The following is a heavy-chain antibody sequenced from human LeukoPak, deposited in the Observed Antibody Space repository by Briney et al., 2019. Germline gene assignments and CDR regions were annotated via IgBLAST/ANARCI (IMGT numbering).Heavy chain of an antibody. Sequence: SQTLSLTCAVSGGSFSSGDYSWSWIRQPPGKGLEWIGYIYHSGSPYYNPSLKSRVTISIDRSKNQLSLKLNSVTAAGTAVYYCAREILSSVGYFDYWGQGILVTVSS. CDR2: IYHSGSP. J-gene: IGHJ4*02. CDR3: AREILSSVGYFDY. CDR1: GGSFSSGDYS. D-gene: IGHD2-15*01. V-gene: IGHV4-30-2*01.